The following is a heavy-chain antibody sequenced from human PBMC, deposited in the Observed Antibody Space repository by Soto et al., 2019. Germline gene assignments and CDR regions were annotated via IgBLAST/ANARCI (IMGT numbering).Heavy chain of an antibody. CDR2: IYHRGNT. Sequence: QVQLQESGPGLVKPSQTLSLTCTVSGGSISSGDYYWSWIRQPPGKGLEWIGYIYHRGNTYYNPSLKSRLIISVDTSRNQFSLNLGSVTAADTAVYYCARRDGFNLPSFDQWGQGTLVTVSS. CDR3: ARRDGFNLPSFDQ. D-gene: IGHD5-12*01. J-gene: IGHJ4*02. V-gene: IGHV4-30-4*01. CDR1: GGSISSGDYY.